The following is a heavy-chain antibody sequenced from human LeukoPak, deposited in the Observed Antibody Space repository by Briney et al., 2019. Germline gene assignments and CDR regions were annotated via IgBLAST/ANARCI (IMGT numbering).Heavy chain of an antibody. CDR3: AKDWSSSSPYYFDN. CDR2: ISDSGGST. J-gene: IGHJ4*02. Sequence: PGGSLRLSCAASGFTFNNYAMSWVHQALGKGLEWVSGISDSGGSTYYADSVKGRFTISRDNSKNTLYLQMNSLRAEDTAVYYCAKDWSSSSPYYFDNWGQGTQVTVSS. CDR1: GFTFNNYA. V-gene: IGHV3-23*01. D-gene: IGHD6-6*01.